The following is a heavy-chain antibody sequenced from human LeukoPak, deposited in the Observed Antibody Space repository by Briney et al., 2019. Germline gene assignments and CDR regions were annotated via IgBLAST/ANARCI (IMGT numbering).Heavy chain of an antibody. CDR1: GGSFSGYY. J-gene: IGHJ5*02. V-gene: IGHV4-34*01. Sequence: PETLSLTCAVYGGSFSGYYWSWIRQPPGKGLEWIGEINHSGSTNYNPSLKSRVTIPVDTSKNQFSLKLSSVTAADTAVYYCARSRGWYVGGEFDPWGQGTLVTVSS. CDR3: ARSRGWYVGGEFDP. CDR2: INHSGST. D-gene: IGHD6-19*01.